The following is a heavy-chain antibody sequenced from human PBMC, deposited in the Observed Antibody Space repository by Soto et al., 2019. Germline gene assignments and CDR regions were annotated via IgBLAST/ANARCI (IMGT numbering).Heavy chain of an antibody. Sequence: SETLSLTCTVSGGSISSSSYYWGWIRQPPGKGLEWIGSIYYSGSTYYNPSLKSRVTISVDTSKNQFSLKLSSVTAADTAVYYCAGTEAAARICGVYLGQGTLVTVSS. J-gene: IGHJ4*02. CDR2: IYYSGST. D-gene: IGHD6-13*01. V-gene: IGHV4-39*01. CDR3: AGTEAAARICGVY. CDR1: GGSISSSSYY.